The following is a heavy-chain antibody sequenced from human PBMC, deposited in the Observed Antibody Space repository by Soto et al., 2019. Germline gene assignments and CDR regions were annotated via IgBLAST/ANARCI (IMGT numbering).Heavy chain of an antibody. J-gene: IGHJ4*02. CDR2: IIPIFGTA. Sequence: GASVKVSCKASGGTFSSYAISWVRQAPGQGLEWMGGIIPIFGTANYAQKFQGRVTITADESTSTAYMELSSLRSEDTAVYYCAGSCGLXQLWLLGTPLPYYYWGQGTLVTVSS. D-gene: IGHD5-18*01. V-gene: IGHV1-69*13. CDR1: GGTFSSYA. CDR3: AGSCGLXQLWLLGTPLPYYY.